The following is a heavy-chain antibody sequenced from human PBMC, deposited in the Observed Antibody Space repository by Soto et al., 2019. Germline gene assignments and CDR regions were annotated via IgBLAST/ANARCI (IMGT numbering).Heavy chain of an antibody. V-gene: IGHV3-30*03. D-gene: IGHD3-22*01. CDR1: GFTFSSYG. J-gene: IGHJ3*02. CDR3: AREDYESSGYYGQLGAFDI. Sequence: GGSLRLSCAASGFTFSSYGMHWVRQAPGKGLEWVAVISYDGSNKYYADSVKGRFTISRDNSKNTLYLQMNSLRAEDTAVYYCAREDYESSGYYGQLGAFDIWGQGTMVTVSS. CDR2: ISYDGSNK.